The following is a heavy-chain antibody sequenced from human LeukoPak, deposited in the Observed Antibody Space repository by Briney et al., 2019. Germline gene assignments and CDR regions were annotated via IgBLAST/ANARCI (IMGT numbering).Heavy chain of an antibody. CDR1: GFTFSSYA. D-gene: IGHD6-13*01. V-gene: IGHV3-23*01. J-gene: IGHJ1*01. CDR3: AKDEEQAAAGTGYFQH. CDR2: ISGSGGST. Sequence: GGSLRLSCAASGFTFSSYAMSWVRQAPGKGLEWVSAISGSGGSTYYADPVKGRFTISRDNSKNTLYLQMNSLRAEDTAVYYCAKDEEQAAAGTGYFQHWGQGTLVTVSS.